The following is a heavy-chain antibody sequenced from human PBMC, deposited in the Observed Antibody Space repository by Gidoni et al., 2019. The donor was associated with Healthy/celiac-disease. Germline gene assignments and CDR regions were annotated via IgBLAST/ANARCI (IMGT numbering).Heavy chain of an antibody. CDR2: IYHSGST. J-gene: IGHJ4*02. Sequence: QLQLQESGSGLVKPSQTLSLTCAVSGGSISRGGYSWTWIRQPPGKGLEWIGYIYHSGSTYYNPSLKSRVTISVDRSKNQCSLKLSSVTAADTAVYYCARGNDFWSGYPLDYWGQGTLVTVSS. CDR3: ARGNDFWSGYPLDY. CDR1: GGSISRGGYS. V-gene: IGHV4-30-2*01. D-gene: IGHD3-3*01.